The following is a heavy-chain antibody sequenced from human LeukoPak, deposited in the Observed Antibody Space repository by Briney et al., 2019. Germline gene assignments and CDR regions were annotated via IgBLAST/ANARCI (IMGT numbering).Heavy chain of an antibody. Sequence: SVKVSCKASGGTFSSYAISWVRQAPGQGLEWMGRIIPILGIANYAQKFQGRVTITADKSTSTAYMELSSLRSEDTAVYYCARDRSSAGYCSSTSCYTVTRWFDYWGQGTLVTVST. V-gene: IGHV1-69*04. CDR3: ARDRSSAGYCSSTSCYTVTRWFDY. D-gene: IGHD2-2*02. CDR1: GGTFSSYA. CDR2: IIPILGIA. J-gene: IGHJ4*02.